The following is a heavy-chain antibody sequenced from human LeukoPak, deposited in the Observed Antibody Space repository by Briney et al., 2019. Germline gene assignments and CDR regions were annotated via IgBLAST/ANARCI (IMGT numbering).Heavy chain of an antibody. Sequence: PSETLSLTCAVSGYSISSGYYWGWIRQPPGKGLEWIGSIYHSGSTYYNPSLKSRVTISVDTSKNQFSLKLSSVTAADTAVYYCAREGGPYDSSHYWGQGTLVTVSS. V-gene: IGHV4-38-2*01. CDR3: AREGGPYDSSHY. CDR2: IYHSGST. J-gene: IGHJ4*02. CDR1: GYSISSGYY. D-gene: IGHD3-22*01.